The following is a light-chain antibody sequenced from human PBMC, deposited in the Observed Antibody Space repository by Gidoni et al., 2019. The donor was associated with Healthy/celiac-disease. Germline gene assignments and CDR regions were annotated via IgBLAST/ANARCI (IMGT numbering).Light chain of an antibody. J-gene: IGKJ5*01. Sequence: EIVLTQSPATLSVSPGERATLSCRASQSVSINLAWYQQKPGQAPRLLLHGASTRATGIPARFSGSGSGTEFTLTISSLQSEDFAVYYCQQYNNWPPITFGQGTRLEIK. CDR2: GAS. CDR3: QQYNNWPPIT. CDR1: QSVSIN. V-gene: IGKV3-15*01.